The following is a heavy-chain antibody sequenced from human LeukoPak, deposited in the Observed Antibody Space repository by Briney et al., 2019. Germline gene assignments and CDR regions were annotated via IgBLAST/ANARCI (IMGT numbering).Heavy chain of an antibody. CDR1: GGSFSGYY. V-gene: IGHV4-30-4*08. CDR3: ASYSTSGFDP. CDR2: IYYSGST. J-gene: IGHJ5*02. D-gene: IGHD4-11*01. Sequence: PSETLSLTCAVYGGSFSGYYWSWIRQPPGKGLEWIGYIYYSGSTYYNPSLKSRVTISVDTSKNQFSLKLSSVTAADTAVYYCASYSTSGFDPWGQGTLVTVSS.